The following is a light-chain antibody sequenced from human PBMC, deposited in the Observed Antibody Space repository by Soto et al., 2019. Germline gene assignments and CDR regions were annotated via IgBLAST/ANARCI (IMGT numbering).Light chain of an antibody. CDR2: AVS. CDR1: QSVDSRY. Sequence: DIVLTQSPGTLSLSPGERATLSCRASQSVDSRYLAWYQRKPGQAPRLLIYAVSSRATGIPDRFSASGSGTDFTLTISRLEPEDFAVYYCQQYGSSPYTFGQGTKLEIK. CDR3: QQYGSSPYT. J-gene: IGKJ2*01. V-gene: IGKV3-20*01.